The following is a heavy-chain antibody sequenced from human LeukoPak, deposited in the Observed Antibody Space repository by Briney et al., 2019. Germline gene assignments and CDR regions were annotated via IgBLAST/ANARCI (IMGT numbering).Heavy chain of an antibody. Sequence: PGGSLRLSCAASGFTVSSNYMSWVRQAPGKGLEWVSVIYSGGSTYYADSVKGRFTISRDNSKNTLYLQINSLRAEDTAVYYCAKDRRYNSGWGAFDIWGQGTTVTVSS. CDR3: AKDRRYNSGWGAFDI. J-gene: IGHJ3*02. CDR2: IYSGGST. CDR1: GFTVSSNY. D-gene: IGHD6-19*01. V-gene: IGHV3-53*01.